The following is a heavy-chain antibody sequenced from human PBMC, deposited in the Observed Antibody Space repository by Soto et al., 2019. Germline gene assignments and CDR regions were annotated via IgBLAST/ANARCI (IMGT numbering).Heavy chain of an antibody. J-gene: IGHJ4*02. CDR3: ANDIKPQGTTVTRGY. CDR2: ISGSGGST. CDR1: GFTFSSYA. D-gene: IGHD4-17*01. V-gene: IGHV3-23*01. Sequence: EVQLLESGGGLVQPGGSLRLSCAACGFTFSSYAMSWVRQAPGKGLEWVSAISGSGGSTYYADSVKGRFTISRDNSKNTLYLQMNSLRAEDTAVYYCANDIKPQGTTVTRGYWGQGTLVTVSS.